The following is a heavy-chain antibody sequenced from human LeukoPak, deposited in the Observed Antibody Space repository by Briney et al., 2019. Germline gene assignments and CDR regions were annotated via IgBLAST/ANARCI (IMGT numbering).Heavy chain of an antibody. CDR1: GFTFSSYW. D-gene: IGHD2-21*02. V-gene: IGHV3-74*01. CDR2: INSDGSST. J-gene: IGHJ4*02. Sequence: GGSLRLSCAASGFTFSSYWMHWVRQAPGKGLVWVSRINSDGSSTSYADSVKGRFTISRDNAKNTLYLQMNSLRAEDTAVYYCAYCGGDCYRRGVDYWGQGTLVTVSS. CDR3: AYCGGDCYRRGVDY.